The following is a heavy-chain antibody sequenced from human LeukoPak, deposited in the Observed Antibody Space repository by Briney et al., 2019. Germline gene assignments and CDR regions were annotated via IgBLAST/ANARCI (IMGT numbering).Heavy chain of an antibody. J-gene: IGHJ4*02. D-gene: IGHD6-25*01. Sequence: SETLSLTCTVSGGSISSGDYYWSWIRQPPGKGLEWIGYIYYSGSTYYNPSLKSRVTISVDTSKNQFSLKLSSVTAADTAVYYCARSRLCGPFDYWGQGTLVTVSS. CDR1: GGSISSGDYY. CDR2: IYYSGST. V-gene: IGHV4-30-4*01. CDR3: ARSRLCGPFDY.